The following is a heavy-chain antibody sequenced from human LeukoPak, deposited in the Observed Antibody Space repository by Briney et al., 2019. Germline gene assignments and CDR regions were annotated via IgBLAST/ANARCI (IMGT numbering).Heavy chain of an antibody. CDR2: ISYDGSNK. D-gene: IGHD2-15*01. CDR3: ARGPRPLSGYDYFDY. Sequence: PGGSPRLSCAASGFTFSSYAMHWVRQAPGKGLEWVAVISYDGSNKYYADSVKGRFTISRDNSKNTLYLQMNSLRAEDTAVYYCARGPRPLSGYDYFDYWGQGTLVTVSS. V-gene: IGHV3-30-3*01. CDR1: GFTFSSYA. J-gene: IGHJ4*02.